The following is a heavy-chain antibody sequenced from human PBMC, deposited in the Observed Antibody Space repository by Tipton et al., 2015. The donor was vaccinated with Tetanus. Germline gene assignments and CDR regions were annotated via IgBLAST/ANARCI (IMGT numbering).Heavy chain of an antibody. CDR3: ARNRYPIIAIDY. CDR1: GFSVSDSY. Sequence: GSLRLSCAASGFSVSDSYMSWVRQAPGKGLEWVSILYSGGRSSHADSVKGRFTISRDNSKNTLYLQMNSLRVEDTAVYYCARNRYPIIAIDYWGQGTLVTVSS. V-gene: IGHV3-53*01. CDR2: LYSGGRS. J-gene: IGHJ4*02. D-gene: IGHD3-16*02.